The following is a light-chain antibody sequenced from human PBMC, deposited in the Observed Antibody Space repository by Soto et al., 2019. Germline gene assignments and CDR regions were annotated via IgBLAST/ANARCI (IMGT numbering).Light chain of an antibody. V-gene: IGLV2-11*01. CDR3: CSTPGSYPVV. CDR2: DVS. J-gene: IGLJ2*01. CDR1: SSDFGDYTY. Sequence: QSALTQPRSVSGSPGQSVTISCTGTSSDFGDYTYVSWYQQHPGKAPKVMIYDVSKRPSGVPDRFSGSKSGNTASLTISGLQAEDAAVYYCCSTPGSYPVVFGGGTKLTVL.